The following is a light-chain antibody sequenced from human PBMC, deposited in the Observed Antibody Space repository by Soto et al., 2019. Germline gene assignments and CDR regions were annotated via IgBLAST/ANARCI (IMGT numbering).Light chain of an antibody. Sequence: EIVMTQSPATLSVSPGERATLSCWASQSVSSNLAWYQQKPGQAPRLLIYDVSTRATGIPTRFSGSGSGTEFTLNISSLQSEDFAAYYCQQYNNWPLTFGGGNKVEIK. CDR2: DVS. CDR1: QSVSSN. J-gene: IGKJ4*01. V-gene: IGKV3D-15*01. CDR3: QQYNNWPLT.